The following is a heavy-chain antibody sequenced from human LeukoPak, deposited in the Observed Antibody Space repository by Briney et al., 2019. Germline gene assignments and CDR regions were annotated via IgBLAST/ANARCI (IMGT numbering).Heavy chain of an antibody. CDR3: ATETYYDSSGPHFDY. Sequence: SGTLSRTCAVSGGSTRSSNRWSCTRQPPGKGMEWIWEIYHTGNTNYNPSLKTRVTISVDKSNNQSSLKPTSVTDADTAVYYCATETYYDSSGPHFDYWGQGNLVTVSS. J-gene: IGHJ4*02. D-gene: IGHD3-22*01. V-gene: IGHV4-4*02. CDR2: IYHTGNT. CDR1: GGSTRSSNR.